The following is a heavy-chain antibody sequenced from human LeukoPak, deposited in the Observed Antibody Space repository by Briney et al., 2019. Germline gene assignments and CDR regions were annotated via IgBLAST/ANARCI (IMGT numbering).Heavy chain of an antibody. D-gene: IGHD3-22*01. CDR2: IVVGSGNT. Sequence: ASVKVSCKASGFTFTTSAVQWVRQARGQRLEWIGWIVVGSGNTNYAQKFQERVTITRDMSTSTVYMDLSSQRSEDTAVYYCAAASNYYDRSNYYSYAMDVWGQETTVTVSS. CDR1: GFTFTTSA. V-gene: IGHV1-58*01. CDR3: AAASNYYDRSNYYSYAMDV. J-gene: IGHJ6*02.